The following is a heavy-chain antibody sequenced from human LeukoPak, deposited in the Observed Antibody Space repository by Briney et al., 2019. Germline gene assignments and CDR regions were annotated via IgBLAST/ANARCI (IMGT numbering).Heavy chain of an antibody. Sequence: KSSETLSLTCTVSGGSISSYYWSWIRQSPGKGLEWIGYIYYSGSTNYNPSLKSRVTISVDTSKNQFSLKLSSVTAADTAVYYCARDYCSSTSCLFDYWGQGTLVTVSS. CDR3: ARDYCSSTSCLFDY. J-gene: IGHJ4*02. D-gene: IGHD2-2*01. V-gene: IGHV4-59*01. CDR2: IYYSGST. CDR1: GGSISSYY.